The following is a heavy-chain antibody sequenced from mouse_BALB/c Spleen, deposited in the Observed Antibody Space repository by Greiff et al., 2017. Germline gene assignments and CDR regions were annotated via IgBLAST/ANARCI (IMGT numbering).Heavy chain of an antibody. CDR2: INSNGGST. D-gene: IGHD4-1*01. J-gene: IGHJ1*01. Sequence: EVHLVESGGGLVKPGGSLKLSCAASGFTFSDYYMYWVRQTPEKRLELVATINSNGGSTYYPDSVKGRFTISRDNAKNTLYLQMSSLKSEDTAMYYCARTGTWYFDVWGAGTTVTVSS. V-gene: IGHV5-6-3*01. CDR3: ARTGTWYFDV. CDR1: GFTFSDYY.